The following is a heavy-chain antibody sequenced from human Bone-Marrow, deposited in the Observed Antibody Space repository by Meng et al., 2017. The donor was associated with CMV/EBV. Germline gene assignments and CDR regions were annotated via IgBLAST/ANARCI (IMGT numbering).Heavy chain of an antibody. CDR3: ARDPPPLPDIVVVPPTSPGQPRRY. Sequence: YVHWVRQAPGQGLEWMGWINPNSGGTNYAQKFQGRVTMTRDTSISTAYMELSRLRSDDTAVYYCARDPPPLPDIVVVPPTSPGQPRRYWGQGTLVTVSS. J-gene: IGHJ4*02. V-gene: IGHV1-2*02. CDR1: Y. CDR2: INPNSGGT. D-gene: IGHD2-2*01.